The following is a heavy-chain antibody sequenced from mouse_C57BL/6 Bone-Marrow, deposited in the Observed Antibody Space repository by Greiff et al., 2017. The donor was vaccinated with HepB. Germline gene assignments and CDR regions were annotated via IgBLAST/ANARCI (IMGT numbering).Heavy chain of an antibody. CDR3: ARKKGVTTVVAPFFDY. J-gene: IGHJ2*01. CDR1: GYTFTSYG. D-gene: IGHD1-1*01. V-gene: IGHV1-81*01. CDR2: IYPRSGNT. Sequence: LVESGAELARPGASVKLSCKASGYTFTSYGISWVKQRTGQGLEWIGEIYPRSGNTYYNEKFKGKATLTADKSSSTAYMELRSLTSEDSAVYFCARKKGVTTVVAPFFDYWGQGTTLTVSS.